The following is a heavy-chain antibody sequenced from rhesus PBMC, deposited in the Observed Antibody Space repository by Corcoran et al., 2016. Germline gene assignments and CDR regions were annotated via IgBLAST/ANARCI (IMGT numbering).Heavy chain of an antibody. D-gene: IGHD6-25*01. CDR2: ISGIGGST. CDR3: ARVEKWGGSHHFDY. Sequence: EVQLVESGGGVVQPGGSLRLSCAAFGFTFDDYALHWVRQAPGKGLEWVFGISGIGGSTSDADSDKGQFTISRDNAKNSLYLQMGSLRAEDTALYYCARVEKWGGSHHFDYWGQGVLVTVSS. J-gene: IGHJ4*01. CDR1: GFTFDDYA. V-gene: IGHV3-201*01.